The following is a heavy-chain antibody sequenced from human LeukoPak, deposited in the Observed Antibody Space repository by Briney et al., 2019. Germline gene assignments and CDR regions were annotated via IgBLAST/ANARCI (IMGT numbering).Heavy chain of an antibody. V-gene: IGHV4-31*03. Sequence: SQTLSLTCTVSGGSINSGGYFWSWIRQVPGKGLEWIGFVYYSGSTYYNPSLQSRITISVDTSKNQFSLKLSSVTAADTAVYYCARDLNYGDYYFDYWGQGTLVTVSS. J-gene: IGHJ4*02. D-gene: IGHD4-17*01. CDR1: GGSINSGGYF. CDR2: VYYSGST. CDR3: ARDLNYGDYYFDY.